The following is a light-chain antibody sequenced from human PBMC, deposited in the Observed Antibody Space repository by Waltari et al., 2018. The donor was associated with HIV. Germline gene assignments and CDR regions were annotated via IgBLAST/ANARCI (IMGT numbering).Light chain of an antibody. V-gene: IGLV2-14*01. Sequence: QSALTQPASVSGSPGQSITISCTGTSSDVGGYNSVPWYQQHPGKAPKVMIYEVSNRPSGVSNRFSGSKSGNTASLTISGLQAEDEADYYCSSYTTTSTWVFGGGTKLTVL. CDR1: SSDVGGYNS. CDR2: EVS. CDR3: SSYTTTSTWV. J-gene: IGLJ3*02.